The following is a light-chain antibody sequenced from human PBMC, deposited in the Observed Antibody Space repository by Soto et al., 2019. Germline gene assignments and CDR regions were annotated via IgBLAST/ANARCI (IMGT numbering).Light chain of an antibody. CDR3: SSYAGNGYV. Sequence: QSALTQPPSASGSPGQSVTISCTGASSDVGGYNYVSWYQQHPGKAPKLMIYEVSKRPSGVPDRFSGSKSGNTAALTVSGLQAEDDADYFCSSYAGNGYVLGTGTKLTVL. J-gene: IGLJ1*01. CDR2: EVS. V-gene: IGLV2-8*01. CDR1: SSDVGGYNY.